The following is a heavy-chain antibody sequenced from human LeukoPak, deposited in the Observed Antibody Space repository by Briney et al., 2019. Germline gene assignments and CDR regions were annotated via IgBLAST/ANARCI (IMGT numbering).Heavy chain of an antibody. V-gene: IGHV3-53*01. CDR3: ARDLARHGDYYYGMDV. CDR1: GFAVSSNY. D-gene: IGHD3-10*01. J-gene: IGHJ6*02. Sequence: GGSLRLSCAASGFAVSSNYINWVRQGPGKGLEWVSVIYSGGSTYYADSVKGRFTISRDTSKNTLYLQMDSLRAEGTAVYYCARDLARHGDYYYGMDVWGQGTTVTVSS. CDR2: IYSGGST.